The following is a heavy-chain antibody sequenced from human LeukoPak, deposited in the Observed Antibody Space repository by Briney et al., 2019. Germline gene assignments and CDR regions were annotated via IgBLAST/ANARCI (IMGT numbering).Heavy chain of an antibody. V-gene: IGHV3-23*01. D-gene: IGHD7-27*01. CDR3: AKDGGLWVSAHWGDS. J-gene: IGHJ4*02. CDR2: ITTGGPNT. CDR1: GFTFSSYT. Sequence: GGSLRLSCTAPGFTFSSYTMSWVRQAPGKGLKWVSTITTGGPNTYYADSVKGRFTVSRDDSKNTLYPQMNSLRAEDTAVYYCAKDGGLWVSAHWGDSWGRGTLVTVSS.